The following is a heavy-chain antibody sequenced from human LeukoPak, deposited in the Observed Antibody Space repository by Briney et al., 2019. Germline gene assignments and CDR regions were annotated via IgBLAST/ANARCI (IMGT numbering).Heavy chain of an antibody. J-gene: IGHJ4*02. CDR2: INHSGST. D-gene: IGHD2-2*01. CDR3: ASIPHTSPLDY. Sequence: PSETLSLTCAVYGGSFSGYYWSWIRQPPGKGLEWIGEINHSGSTNYNPSLKSRVTISVDTSKNQFSLKLSSVTAADTAVYYCASIPHTSPLDYWGQGTLVTVSS. CDR1: GGSFSGYY. V-gene: IGHV4-34*01.